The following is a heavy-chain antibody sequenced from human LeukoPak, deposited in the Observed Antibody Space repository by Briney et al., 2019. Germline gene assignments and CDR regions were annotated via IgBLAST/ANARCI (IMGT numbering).Heavy chain of an antibody. D-gene: IGHD1-26*01. Sequence: PSETLSLTCTVSGGSISSYYWSWIRQPPGKGLEWIGYIYYSGSTNYNPSLKSRVTISVDTSKNQFSLKLSSVTAADTAVYYCARLVGATSGAFDIWGQGTMVTVSS. J-gene: IGHJ3*02. CDR1: GGSISSYY. CDR2: IYYSGST. CDR3: ARLVGATSGAFDI. V-gene: IGHV4-59*08.